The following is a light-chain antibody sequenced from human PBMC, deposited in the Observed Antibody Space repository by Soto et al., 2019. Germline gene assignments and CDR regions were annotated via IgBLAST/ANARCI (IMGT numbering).Light chain of an antibody. CDR1: SSDVGSYNV. CDR2: EGS. CDR3: CSYADSSTYV. V-gene: IGLV2-23*01. J-gene: IGLJ1*01. Sequence: QSVLTQPASLSVSPGQSITISCTGTSSDVGSYNVVSWYQQHPGKAPKLMIYEGSKRPSGVPNRFSGSKSGNTASLTISGLQAEDEADYYCCSYADSSTYVFGTGTKVTVL.